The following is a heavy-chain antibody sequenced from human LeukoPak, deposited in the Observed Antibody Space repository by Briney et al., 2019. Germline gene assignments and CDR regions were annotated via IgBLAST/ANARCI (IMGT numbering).Heavy chain of an antibody. CDR3: ALQGVDAFDI. Sequence: KPSETLSLTCTVSGGSVSSYYWSWIRRPPGRGLEWIAYLSHSGSSDSNPSLKSRVTISVDTSKNQFSLKLSSVTAADTAVYYCALQGVDAFDIWGQGTMVTVSS. V-gene: IGHV4-59*08. CDR2: LSHSGSS. D-gene: IGHD4-11*01. CDR1: GGSVSSYY. J-gene: IGHJ3*02.